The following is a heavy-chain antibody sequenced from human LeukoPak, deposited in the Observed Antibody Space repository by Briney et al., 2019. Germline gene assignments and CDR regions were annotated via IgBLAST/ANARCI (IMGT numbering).Heavy chain of an antibody. Sequence: GGSLRLSCAASGFTFSSYSMNWVRQAPGKGLEWVSYISSSSSTIYYADSVKGRFTISRDNAKNSLYLQMNSLRAEDTAVYYCARGQLRGGYSYGSNYWGQGTLVTVSS. CDR2: ISSSSSTI. J-gene: IGHJ4*02. V-gene: IGHV3-48*01. D-gene: IGHD5-18*01. CDR3: ARGQLRGGYSYGSNY. CDR1: GFTFSSYS.